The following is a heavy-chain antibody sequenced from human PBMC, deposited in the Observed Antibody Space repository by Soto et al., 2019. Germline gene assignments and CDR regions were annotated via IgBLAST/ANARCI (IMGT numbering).Heavy chain of an antibody. V-gene: IGHV4-39*01. D-gene: IGHD3-22*01. Sequence: QLQLQESGPGLVKPSETLSLTCTVSGGSITSSSYSWGWIRQPPGKGLEWIGNIYYSGSTYYSPSPKSRVTISVDTSKNQFSLKLSSVTAADTAVYYCMLGSGWKDFDYWGQGTLVTVSS. CDR1: GGSITSSSYS. CDR3: MLGSGWKDFDY. CDR2: IYYSGST. J-gene: IGHJ4*02.